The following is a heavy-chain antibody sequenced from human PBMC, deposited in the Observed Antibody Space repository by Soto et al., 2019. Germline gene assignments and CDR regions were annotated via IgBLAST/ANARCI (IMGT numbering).Heavy chain of an antibody. V-gene: IGHV1-18*01. CDR1: GYTFTSYG. J-gene: IGHJ6*02. CDR2: ISAYNGNT. Sequence: QVQLVQSGAEVKKPGASVKVSCKASGYTFTSYGISWVRQAPGQGLEWMGWISAYNGNTNYAQKLQGRVTMTTDTSTSTDYMELRRLRSDDTAVYYCAREGRDYDINYYYGMDVWGQGTTVTVSS. CDR3: AREGRDYDINYYYGMDV. D-gene: IGHD3-22*01.